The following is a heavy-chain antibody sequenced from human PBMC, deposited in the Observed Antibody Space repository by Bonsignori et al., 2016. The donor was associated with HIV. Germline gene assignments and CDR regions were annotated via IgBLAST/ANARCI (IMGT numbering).Heavy chain of an antibody. D-gene: IGHD2-21*01. V-gene: IGHV3-33*01. CDR3: ARGYCGGDCYSHYHYYYYMDV. Sequence: WICQPPGKGLEWVAVIWYDGTNKYYADSVKGRFTISRDNSKNTLYLQLNSLRAEDTAVYYCARGYCGGDCYSHYHYYYYMDVWGKGTTVTVSS. CDR2: IWYDGTNK. J-gene: IGHJ6*03.